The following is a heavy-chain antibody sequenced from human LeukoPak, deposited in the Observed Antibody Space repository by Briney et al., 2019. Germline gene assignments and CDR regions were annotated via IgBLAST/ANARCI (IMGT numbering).Heavy chain of an antibody. CDR1: GGSISSSSYY. Sequence: SETLSLTCTVSGGSISSSSYYWGWIRQPPGKGLEWIGSIYYSGSTYYNPSLKSRGTISVDTSKKQFSLKLSSVTAADTAVYYCVRHGQGYCSSTSCPPAGNWFDPWGRGTLVTVSS. J-gene: IGHJ5*02. V-gene: IGHV4-39*01. D-gene: IGHD2-2*01. CDR2: IYYSGST. CDR3: VRHGQGYCSSTSCPPAGNWFDP.